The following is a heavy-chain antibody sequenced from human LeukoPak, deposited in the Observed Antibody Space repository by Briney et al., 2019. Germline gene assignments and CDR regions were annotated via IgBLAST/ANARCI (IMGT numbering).Heavy chain of an antibody. CDR3: ATGLRHYYDSSGYNYYFDY. Sequence: GGSLRLSCAASRFTFSSYAMSWVRQAPGKGLEWVSAISGSGGSTYYADSVKGRFTISRDNSKNTLYPQMNSLRAEDTAVYYCATGLRHYYDSSGYNYYFDYWGQGTLVTVSS. CDR1: RFTFSSYA. J-gene: IGHJ4*02. CDR2: ISGSGGST. V-gene: IGHV3-23*01. D-gene: IGHD3-22*01.